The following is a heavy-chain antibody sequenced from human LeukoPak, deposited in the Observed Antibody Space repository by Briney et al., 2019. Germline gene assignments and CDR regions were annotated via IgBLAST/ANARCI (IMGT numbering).Heavy chain of an antibody. J-gene: IGHJ4*02. CDR1: GYTFTSYY. V-gene: IGHV1-46*01. Sequence: ASVKVSCKASGYTFTSYYMHWVRQAPGQVLEWMGIINPSGGSTSYAQKFQGRVTMTRDTSTSTVYMGLSSLRSEDTAVYYCARDSYYDILTGYGGLDYWGQGTLVTVSS. CDR3: ARDSYYDILTGYGGLDY. CDR2: INPSGGST. D-gene: IGHD3-9*01.